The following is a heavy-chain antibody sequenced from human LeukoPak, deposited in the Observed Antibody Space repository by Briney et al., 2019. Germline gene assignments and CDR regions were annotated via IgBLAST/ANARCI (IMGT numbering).Heavy chain of an antibody. CDR3: ARGQSMYY. CDR1: GYTFNNYF. J-gene: IGHJ4*02. D-gene: IGHD2-8*01. Sequence: ASVKDSFQASGYTFNNYFISWVRQAPGRGLEWVGWISPHSHTTHYAEKVQGRVTMATDTSTTTVYMELRSLRSDDTAVYFCARGQSMYYWGQGTPVTVSS. V-gene: IGHV1-18*01. CDR2: ISPHSHTT.